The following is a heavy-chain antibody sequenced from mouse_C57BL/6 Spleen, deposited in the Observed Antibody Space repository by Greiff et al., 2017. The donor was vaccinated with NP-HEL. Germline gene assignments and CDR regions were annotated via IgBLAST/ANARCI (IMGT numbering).Heavy chain of an antibody. CDR1: GFTFSSYA. D-gene: IGHD1-1*02. V-gene: IGHV5-9-1*02. Sequence: EVQVVESGEGLVKPGGSLKLSCAASGFTFSSYAMSWVRQTPEKRLEWVAYISSGGDYIYYADTVKGRFTISRDNARNTLYLQMSSLKSEDTAMYYCTRGWYGSAMDYWGQGTSVTVSS. CDR2: ISSGGDYI. CDR3: TRGWYGSAMDY. J-gene: IGHJ4*01.